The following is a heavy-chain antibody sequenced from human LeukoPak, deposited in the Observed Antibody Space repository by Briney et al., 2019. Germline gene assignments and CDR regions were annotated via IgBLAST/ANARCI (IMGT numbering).Heavy chain of an antibody. CDR3: AKDMVRGTYNWFDP. D-gene: IGHD3-10*01. J-gene: IGHJ5*02. CDR2: ISGSGVST. Sequence: PGGSLRLSCAASGVTFSNYAMSWVRQAPGKGLQWVSAISGSGVSTYYADSVKGRFTISRDNSKNTLYLQMNSLRAEDTAVYYCAKDMVRGTYNWFDPWGQGTLVTVSS. CDR1: GVTFSNYA. V-gene: IGHV3-23*01.